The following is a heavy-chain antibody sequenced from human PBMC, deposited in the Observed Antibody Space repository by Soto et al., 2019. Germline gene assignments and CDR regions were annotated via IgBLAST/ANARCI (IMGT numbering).Heavy chain of an antibody. D-gene: IGHD5-12*01. V-gene: IGHV3-7*01. CDR2: IKQDGSEK. J-gene: IGHJ6*03. CDR3: ARDSRVATINYYYYMDV. CDR1: GFTVSSYW. Sequence: GGSLRLSCAASGFTVSSYWMSWVRQAPGKGLEWVANIKQDGSEKYYVDSVKGRFTISRDNAKNSLYLQMNSLRAEDTAVYYCARDSRVATINYYYYMDVWGKGTTVTVSS.